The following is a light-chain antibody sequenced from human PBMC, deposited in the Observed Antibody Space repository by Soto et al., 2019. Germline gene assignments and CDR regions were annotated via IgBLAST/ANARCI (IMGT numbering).Light chain of an antibody. J-gene: IGKJ1*01. CDR1: QSVGTS. V-gene: IGKV3-11*01. Sequence: DIVVTQSPATLSLSPGDRATLSCRASQSVGTSLAWYKQQPGQAPRLLIHDAAYRTSGIPERFRGSGSGTAFSLSISSLEPDDFAVYYCQHRSSWPRSFGRGTKV. CDR3: QHRSSWPRS. CDR2: DAA.